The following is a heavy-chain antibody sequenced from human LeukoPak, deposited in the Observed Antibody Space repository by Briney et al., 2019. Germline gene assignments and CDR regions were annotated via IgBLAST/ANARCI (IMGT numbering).Heavy chain of an antibody. D-gene: IGHD2-15*01. J-gene: IGHJ4*02. V-gene: IGHV3-23*01. CDR3: AKSGSIDWDYFEY. CDR1: GFTFSSYA. Sequence: PGGSLRLSCAASGFTFSSYAMNWVRQAPGKGLEWVSTIGGDGGATHYADSVKGRFTISRANSKNTLFLQMNSLRAEDTAVYYCAKSGSIDWDYFEYWGQGTLVTASS. CDR2: IGGDGGAT.